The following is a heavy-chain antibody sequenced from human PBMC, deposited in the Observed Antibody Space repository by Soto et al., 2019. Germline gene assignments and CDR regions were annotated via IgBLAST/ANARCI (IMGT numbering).Heavy chain of an antibody. CDR2: IYHSGST. D-gene: IGHD3-16*02. CDR3: ARGLGPRGYDYIWGSYRYKGPHFDY. CDR1: SGSISSSNW. V-gene: IGHV4-4*02. Sequence: QVQLQESGPGLVKPSGTLSLTCAVSSGSISSSNWWSWVRQPPGKGLEWIGEIYHSGSTNYNPSLECRVTISVDKSKNQFSLKLSSVTAADTAVYYCARGLGPRGYDYIWGSYRYKGPHFDYWGQGTLVTVSS. J-gene: IGHJ4*02.